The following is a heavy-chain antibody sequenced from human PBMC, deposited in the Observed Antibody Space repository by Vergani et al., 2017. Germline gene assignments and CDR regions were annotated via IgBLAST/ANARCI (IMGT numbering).Heavy chain of an antibody. CDR2: INHSGST. CDR1: GGSFSGYY. V-gene: IGHV4-34*01. CDR3: ARVRYDYVWGSYRSPSYFDY. J-gene: IGHJ4*02. D-gene: IGHD3-16*02. Sequence: QVQLQQWGAGLLKPSETLSLTCAVLGGSFSGYYWSWIRQPPGKGLEWIGEINHSGSTNYNPSLKSRVTISVDTSKNQFSLKLCSVTAADTAVYYCARVRYDYVWGSYRSPSYFDYWGQGTLVTVSS.